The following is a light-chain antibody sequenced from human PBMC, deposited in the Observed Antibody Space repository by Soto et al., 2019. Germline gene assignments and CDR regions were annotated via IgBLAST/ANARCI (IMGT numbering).Light chain of an antibody. CDR1: QSVSTY. CDR3: QHRTNWPPTWT. V-gene: IGKV3-11*01. CDR2: DAS. J-gene: IGKJ1*01. Sequence: EIVLTQSPAILSLSPGERATLSCRASQSVSTYLAWYQQRPGQAPRLLVYDASNRATDIPARFSGSGSGTHFTLTISCLEPEDFAVDYCQHRTNWPPTWTFGPWTKVEIK.